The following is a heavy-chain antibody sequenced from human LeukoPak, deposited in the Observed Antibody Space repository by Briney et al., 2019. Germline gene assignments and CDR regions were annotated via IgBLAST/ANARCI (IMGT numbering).Heavy chain of an antibody. V-gene: IGHV3-48*03. CDR3: AELGITMSGGV. D-gene: IGHD3-10*02. Sequence: GGPLRLSCAASGFTFSSYEMNWVRQAPGKGLEWVSYISSSGSTIYYADSVKCRFTISRDNAKNSPYLKMNSLRAEATAVYYCAELGITMSGGVWGKGNTVTISS. CDR1: GFTFSSYE. J-gene: IGHJ6*04. CDR2: ISSSGSTI.